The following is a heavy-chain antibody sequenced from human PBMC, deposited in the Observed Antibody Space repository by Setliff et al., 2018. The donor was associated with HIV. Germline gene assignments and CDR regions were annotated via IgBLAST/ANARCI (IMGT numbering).Heavy chain of an antibody. D-gene: IGHD3-10*01. CDR1: GFTFSSYA. J-gene: IGHJ6*02. CDR2: IGPVGTST. Sequence: PGGSLRLSCAASGFTFSSYAMSWVRQAPGKGLEWVSAIGPVGTSTYYADSVKGRFTISRDNSKNTLFLQMNSLRAEDTAVHYCARGVRGVVNGMDVWGQGTTVTVSS. V-gene: IGHV3-23*01. CDR3: ARGVRGVVNGMDV.